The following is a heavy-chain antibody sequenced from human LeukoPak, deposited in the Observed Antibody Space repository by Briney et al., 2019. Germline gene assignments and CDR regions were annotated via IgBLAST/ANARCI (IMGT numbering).Heavy chain of an antibody. CDR1: GFTFSSYS. V-gene: IGHV3-21*01. CDR3: ARDVAAAYYYYYYMDV. J-gene: IGHJ6*03. D-gene: IGHD6-13*01. Sequence: GGSLRLSCAASGFTFSSYSMNWVRQAPGKGLEWVSSTSSSSSYIYYADSVKGRFTISRDNAKNSLYLQMNSLRAEDTAVYYCARDVAAAYYYYYYMDVWGKGTTVTVSS. CDR2: TSSSSSYI.